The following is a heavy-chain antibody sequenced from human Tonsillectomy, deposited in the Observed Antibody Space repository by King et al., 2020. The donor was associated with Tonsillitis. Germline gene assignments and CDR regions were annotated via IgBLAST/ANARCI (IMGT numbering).Heavy chain of an antibody. CDR1: GFTFSSYA. J-gene: IGHJ4*02. CDR2: ISSNGDST. CDR3: ARVFYGDYYYFDY. V-gene: IGHV3-64*01. D-gene: IGHD4-17*01. Sequence: QLVQSGGGLVQPGGSLRLSCAASGFTFSSYAMHWVRRAPGKGLEYVSAISSNGDSTYYANSVRGRFTISRDNSKNTLYLQMGSLRAEDMAVYYCARVFYGDYYYFDYWGQGTLVTVSS.